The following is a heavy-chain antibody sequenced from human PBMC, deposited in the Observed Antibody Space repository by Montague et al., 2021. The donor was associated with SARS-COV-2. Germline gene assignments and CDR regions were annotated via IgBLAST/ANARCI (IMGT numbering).Heavy chain of an antibody. CDR1: GGSASGYD. CDR2: MYYTGTS. Sequence: SETLSLTCSISGGSASGYDWTWIRQPSGKGLEWIGYMYYTGTSNYNPSLKSRVSMSIDTSKNHFSLNLTSVAAADTGVYYCARGLGYTSMFRFFDYWGHGAQVTVSS. D-gene: IGHD2-2*02. V-gene: IGHV4-59*02. CDR3: ARGLGYTSMFRFFDY. J-gene: IGHJ4*01.